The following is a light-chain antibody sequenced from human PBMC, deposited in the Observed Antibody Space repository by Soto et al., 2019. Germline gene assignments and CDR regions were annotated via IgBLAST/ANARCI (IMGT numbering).Light chain of an antibody. CDR1: SSNIGSNT. V-gene: IGLV1-44*01. Sequence: QSVLTQPASASGTPGQRVTISCSGSSSNIGSNTVNWYQQLPGTAPKLLIYSNNHRPSGVRDRFSVSKSGTSASLAISGLQSEDEADYYCAAWDDSLNGSYVFGTGTKLTVL. CDR3: AAWDDSLNGSYV. J-gene: IGLJ1*01. CDR2: SNN.